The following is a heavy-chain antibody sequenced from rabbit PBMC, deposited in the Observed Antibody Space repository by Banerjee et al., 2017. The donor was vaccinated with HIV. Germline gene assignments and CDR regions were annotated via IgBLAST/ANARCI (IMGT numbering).Heavy chain of an antibody. D-gene: IGHD8-1*01. Sequence: QSLEESGGDLVKPGASLTLTCTASGIDFSSYYYMCWVRQAPGKGLEWIACIYAGSSGSTYYASWAKGRFTISKTSSTTVTLQMTSLTAADTATYFCARDLGGGSDLWGQGTLVTVS. J-gene: IGHJ4*01. CDR2: IYAGSSGST. V-gene: IGHV1S40*01. CDR3: ARDLGGGSDL. CDR1: GIDFSSYYY.